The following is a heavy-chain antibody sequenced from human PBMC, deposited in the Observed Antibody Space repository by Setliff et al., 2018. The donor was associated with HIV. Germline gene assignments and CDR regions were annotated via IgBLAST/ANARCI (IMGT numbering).Heavy chain of an antibody. V-gene: IGHV4-59*01. CDR2: IYNSGIT. CDR3: AKKGNGDYHFDY. CDR1: GASIRNYY. D-gene: IGHD4-17*01. J-gene: IGHJ4*02. Sequence: PSETLSLTCTVSGASIRNYYWSWVRQPPGKGLEWIGYIYNSGITNYNPSLESRVTISVDTSKNQFSLKVSSVTAADTAVYFCAKKGNGDYHFDYWGQGTLVTVSS.